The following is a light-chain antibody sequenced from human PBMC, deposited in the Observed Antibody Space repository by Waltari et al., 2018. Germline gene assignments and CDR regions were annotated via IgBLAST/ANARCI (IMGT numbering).Light chain of an antibody. CDR3: QQYNDWPPLT. CDR2: GAS. CDR1: QSVSSF. V-gene: IGKV3-15*01. Sequence: EVVMTQSPATLSVSPGERATLPCRASQSVSSFVAWYQQKPGQDPRLLIYGASTRATGIPARFSGSGSGTEFTLTISSLQSEDFAVYYCQQYNDWPPLTFGGGTKVEIK. J-gene: IGKJ4*01.